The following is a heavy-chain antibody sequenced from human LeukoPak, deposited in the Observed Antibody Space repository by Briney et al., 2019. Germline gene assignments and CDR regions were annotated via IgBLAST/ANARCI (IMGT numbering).Heavy chain of an antibody. CDR1: GYSFTSYW. CDR2: IYPGDSDT. D-gene: IGHD3-22*01. J-gene: IGHJ3*02. Sequence: PGESLKISCKGSGYSFTSYWIGWVRQMPGKGLEWIGIIYPGDSDTRYSPSFQGQVTISADKSISTAYLQWSSLEASDTAMYYCARPITMIVVVDSSLAFDIWGQGTMVTVSS. V-gene: IGHV5-51*01. CDR3: ARPITMIVVVDSSLAFDI.